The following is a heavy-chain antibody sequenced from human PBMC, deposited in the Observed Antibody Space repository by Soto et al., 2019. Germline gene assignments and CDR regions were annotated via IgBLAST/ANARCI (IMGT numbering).Heavy chain of an antibody. Sequence: GASVKVYCKASGYTFNRHGSTWVRQDPGQGLEWMGWISGYNGDINYEQKFQGRVTLSSDTLTSTVYLELKSLRFDDTAVYYCARVRIVGAREIDFWGQGTLVTVPS. V-gene: IGHV1-18*04. CDR1: GYTFNRHG. CDR2: ISGYNGDI. J-gene: IGHJ4*02. D-gene: IGHD1-26*01. CDR3: ARVRIVGAREIDF.